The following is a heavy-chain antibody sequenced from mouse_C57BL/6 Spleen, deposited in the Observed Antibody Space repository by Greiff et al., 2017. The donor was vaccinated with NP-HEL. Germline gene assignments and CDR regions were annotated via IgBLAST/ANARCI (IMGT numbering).Heavy chain of an antibody. V-gene: IGHV1-19*01. J-gene: IGHJ3*01. CDR3: ARGTIYDGYYVAY. CDR2: INPYNGGT. Sequence: EVQLQQSGPVLVKPGASVKMSCKASGYTFTDYYMNWVKQSHGKSLEWIGVINPYNGGTSYNQKFKGKATLTVDKSSSTAYMELNSLTSEDSAVYYCARGTIYDGYYVAYWGQGTLVTVSA. D-gene: IGHD2-3*01. CDR1: GYTFTDYY.